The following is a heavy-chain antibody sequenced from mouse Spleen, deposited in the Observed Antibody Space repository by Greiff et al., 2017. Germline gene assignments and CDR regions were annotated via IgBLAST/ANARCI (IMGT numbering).Heavy chain of an antibody. CDR1: GYTFTNYW. Sequence: QVQLQQSGAELVRPGTSVKISCKASGYTFTNYWIGWAKQRPGHGLEWIGDIYPGGGYTNYNEKFKGKATLTADKSSSTAYMQFSSLTSEDSAIYYCARWGGYDWFAYWGQGTLVTVSA. D-gene: IGHD2-2*01. CDR2: IYPGGGYT. J-gene: IGHJ3*01. CDR3: ARWGGYDWFAY. V-gene: IGHV1-63*01.